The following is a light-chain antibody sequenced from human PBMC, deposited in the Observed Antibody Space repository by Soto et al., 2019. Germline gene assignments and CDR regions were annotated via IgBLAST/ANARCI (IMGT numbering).Light chain of an antibody. CDR3: AACDDSLSGWV. J-gene: IGLJ3*02. CDR2: KNN. CDR1: SSNIGSNY. Sequence: QSVLTQPPSASGTPGQRVTISCSGSSSNIGSNYGYWYQQLPGTAPKLLIYKNNQRPSGVPDRFSGSKSGTSASLAISGLRSEDEADYYCAACDDSLSGWVFGGGTKVTVL. V-gene: IGLV1-47*01.